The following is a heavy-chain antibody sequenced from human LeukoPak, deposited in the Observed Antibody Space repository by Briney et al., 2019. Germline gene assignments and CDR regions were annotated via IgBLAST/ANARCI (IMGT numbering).Heavy chain of an antibody. D-gene: IGHD3-22*01. V-gene: IGHV3-48*02. Sequence: GGSLRLSCAASGFAFSSYNMNWVRQAPGKGLEWISYIGSSGSPTHYADSVGGRFTISRDNAKNSLYLQMNSLRDEDTAVYFCARRPYSDTSGKLSDVWGQGTTVTVSS. CDR1: GFAFSSYN. CDR3: ARRPYSDTSGKLSDV. CDR2: IGSSGSPT. J-gene: IGHJ6*02.